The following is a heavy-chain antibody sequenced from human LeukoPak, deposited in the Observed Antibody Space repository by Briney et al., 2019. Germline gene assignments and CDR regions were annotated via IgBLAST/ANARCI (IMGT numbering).Heavy chain of an antibody. J-gene: IGHJ4*02. CDR2: IIPIFGTA. CDR1: GGTFSSYA. CDR3: ARGGTGTTSDY. V-gene: IGHV1-69*05. D-gene: IGHD1-7*01. Sequence: SVKVSCKVSGGTFSSYAISWVRQAPGQGLEWMGRIIPIFGTANYAQKFQGRVTITTDESTSTAYMELSSLRSEDTAVYYCARGGTGTTSDYWGQGTLVTVSS.